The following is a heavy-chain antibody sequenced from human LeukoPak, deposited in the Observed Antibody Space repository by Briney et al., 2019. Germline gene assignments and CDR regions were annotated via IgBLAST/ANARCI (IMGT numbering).Heavy chain of an antibody. Sequence: GGFLRLSCAASGFTFSSYAMHWVRQTPGKGLEWVAVISYDGIDKYYADSVKGRSTISRDNSKNTLYLQMNSLRSEDTALYYCARFGDYGEYWGQGTLVTVSS. CDR2: ISYDGIDK. V-gene: IGHV3-30*03. J-gene: IGHJ4*02. D-gene: IGHD3-10*01. CDR3: ARFGDYGEY. CDR1: GFTFSSYA.